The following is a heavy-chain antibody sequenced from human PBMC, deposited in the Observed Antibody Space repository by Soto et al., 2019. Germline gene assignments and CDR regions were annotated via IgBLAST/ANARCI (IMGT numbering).Heavy chain of an antibody. V-gene: IGHV4-59*01. D-gene: IGHD4-17*01. J-gene: IGHJ4*02. CDR1: GGSISSYY. Sequence: SETLSLTCTVSGGSISSYYWSWIRQPPGKGLEWIGYIYYSGSTNYNPSLKSRVTISVDTSKNQFSLKLSSVTAADTAVYYCARVTFDYGAFDYWGQGTLVTVSS. CDR2: IYYSGST. CDR3: ARVTFDYGAFDY.